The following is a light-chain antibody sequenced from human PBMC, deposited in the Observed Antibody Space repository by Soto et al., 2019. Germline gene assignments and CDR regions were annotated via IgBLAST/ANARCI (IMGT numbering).Light chain of an antibody. CDR1: QNIYYN. Sequence: ILMTQSPATVSVSPGESATLSCRASQNIYYNVAWYQHRPDQAPRLLIYRASTRAPGVPARFSGSGSGTEFTLTITSLPPEDFPFYSCPQYHYLWAFGKGTKVDI. CDR2: RAS. V-gene: IGKV3-15*01. J-gene: IGKJ1*01. CDR3: PQYHYLWA.